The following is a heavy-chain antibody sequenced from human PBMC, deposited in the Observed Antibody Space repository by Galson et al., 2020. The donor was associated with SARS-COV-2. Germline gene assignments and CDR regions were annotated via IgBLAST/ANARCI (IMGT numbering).Heavy chain of an antibody. J-gene: IGHJ6*02. CDR3: ARDRELGRYYYYGMDV. CDR2: ISSSGSTI. D-gene: IGHD1-7*01. CDR1: GFTFSDYY. V-gene: IGHV3-11*01. Sequence: GGSLRLSCAASGFTFSDYYMSWIRQAPGKGLEWVSYISSSGSTIYYADSVKGRFTISRDNAKNSLYLQMNSLRAEDTAVYYCARDRELGRYYYYGMDVWGQGTTVTVSS.